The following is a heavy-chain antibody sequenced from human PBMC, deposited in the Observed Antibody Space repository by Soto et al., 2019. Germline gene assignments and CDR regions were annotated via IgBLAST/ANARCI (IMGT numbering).Heavy chain of an antibody. CDR2: IYYSGST. CDR1: GGSISSYY. D-gene: IGHD2-2*01. CDR3: ARDLSSTSWTPYGMDV. V-gene: IGHV4-59*01. J-gene: IGHJ6*02. Sequence: SETLSLTCTVSGGSISSYYWSWIRQPPGKGLEWIGYIYYSGSTNYNPSLKSRVTISVDTSKNQFSLKLSSVTAADTAVYYCARDLSSTSWTPYGMDVWGQGTTVTVS.